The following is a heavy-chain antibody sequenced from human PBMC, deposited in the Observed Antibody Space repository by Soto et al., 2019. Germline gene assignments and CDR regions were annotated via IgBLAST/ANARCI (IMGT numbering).Heavy chain of an antibody. CDR2: IIPIFGTA. J-gene: IGHJ4*02. CDR3: ASTKLGYCSSTSCGYFDY. CDR1: GGTFSSYA. Sequence: QVQLVQSGAEVKKPGSSVKVSCKASGGTFSSYAISWVRQAPGQGLEWMGGIIPIFGTANYAQKFKGRVTITADESTSTAYMALSSMRSEYNAVYYCASTKLGYCSSTSCGYFDYWGQGTMVTVSS. V-gene: IGHV1-69*01. D-gene: IGHD2-2*01.